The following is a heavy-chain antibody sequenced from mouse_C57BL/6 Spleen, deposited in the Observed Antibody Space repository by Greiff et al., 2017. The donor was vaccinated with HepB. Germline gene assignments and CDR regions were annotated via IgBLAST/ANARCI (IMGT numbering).Heavy chain of an antibody. CDR2: IDPSDSYT. J-gene: IGHJ2*01. V-gene: IGHV1-69*01. CDR1: GYTFPSSW. D-gene: IGHD1-1*01. Sequence: VQLQQPGAELVMPGASVKLSCKASGYTFPSSWMHWVKQRPGQGLEWIGEIDPSDSYTNYNQKFKGKSTLTVDKSSSTAYMQLSSLTSEDSAVYYCARSNGVVASFDYWGQGTTLTVSS. CDR3: ARSNGVVASFDY.